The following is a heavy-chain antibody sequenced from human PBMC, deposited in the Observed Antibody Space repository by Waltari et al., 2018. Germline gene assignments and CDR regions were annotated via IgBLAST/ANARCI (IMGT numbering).Heavy chain of an antibody. J-gene: IGHJ4*02. D-gene: IGHD4-17*01. CDR3: AREKTVGSPDYVGGIDY. V-gene: IGHV3-11*01. CDR2: ISDSGRTT. Sequence: QVQLVESGGGLVKPGGSLKLSCVTSGFTFSDYYLTWVRQAPGKGLRCVSYISDSGRTTYYADSVKGRFTISRDNANSLLFLQMNNVRAEDTAFYFCAREKTVGSPDYVGGIDYWGQGTLVTVSS. CDR1: GFTFSDYY.